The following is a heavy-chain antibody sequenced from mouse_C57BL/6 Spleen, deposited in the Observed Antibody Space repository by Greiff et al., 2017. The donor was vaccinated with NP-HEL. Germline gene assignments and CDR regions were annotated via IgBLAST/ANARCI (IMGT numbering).Heavy chain of an antibody. D-gene: IGHD2-1*01. CDR1: GFTFSSYA. CDR3: ASGNYYFDY. Sequence: EVKVVESGGGLVKPGGSLKLSCAASGFTFSSYAMSWVRQTPEKRLEWVATISDGGSYTYYPDNVKGRFTISRDNAKNNLYLQMSHLKSEDTAMYYCASGNYYFDYWGQGTTRTVSS. V-gene: IGHV5-4*03. CDR2: ISDGGSYT. J-gene: IGHJ2*01.